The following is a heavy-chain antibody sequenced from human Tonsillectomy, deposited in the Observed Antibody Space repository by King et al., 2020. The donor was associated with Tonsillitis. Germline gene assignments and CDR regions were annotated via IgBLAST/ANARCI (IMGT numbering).Heavy chain of an antibody. J-gene: IGHJ4*02. CDR1: GGSFSDYF. V-gene: IGHV4-34*01. Sequence: VQLQQWGAGLLKPSETLSLTCAVYGGSFSDYFWSWIRQPPGKGLEWIGEINHSGSIDYNPSLKSRVTISVDTSRNQFSLNLSSVTAADTALYYCARVPLYCTSTSCYTGGYVDFWGQGTLVTVSS. CDR3: ARVPLYCTSTSCYTGGYVDF. D-gene: IGHD2-2*02. CDR2: INHSGSI.